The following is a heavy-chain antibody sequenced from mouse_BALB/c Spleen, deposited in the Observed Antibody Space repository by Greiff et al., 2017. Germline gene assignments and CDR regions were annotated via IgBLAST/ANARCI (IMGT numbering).Heavy chain of an antibody. CDR3: ARWSFTTVVAPYAMDY. J-gene: IGHJ4*01. D-gene: IGHD1-1*01. CDR2: ISSGSSTI. V-gene: IGHV5-17*02. CDR1: GFTFSSFG. Sequence: DVQLVESGGGLVQPGGSRKLSCAASGFTFSSFGMHWVRQAPEKGLEWVAYISSGSSTIYYADTVKGRFTISRDNPKNTLFLQMTSLRSEDTAMYYCARWSFTTVVAPYAMDYWGQGTSVTVSS.